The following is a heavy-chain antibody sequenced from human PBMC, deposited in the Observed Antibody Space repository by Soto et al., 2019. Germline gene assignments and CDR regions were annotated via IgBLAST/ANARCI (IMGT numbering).Heavy chain of an antibody. CDR1: EFTFSSYA. Sequence: GGSLRLSCAASEFTFSSYAMSWVRQAPGKGLEWVSGISGSGASTYYADSVKGRFTISRDNSKNTLYLQMNSLRAEDTAVYYCAKGDCSGGSFFCYFDCWGQGTLVTVSS. CDR3: AKGDCSGGSFFCYFDC. J-gene: IGHJ4*02. V-gene: IGHV3-23*01. D-gene: IGHD2-15*01. CDR2: ISGSGAST.